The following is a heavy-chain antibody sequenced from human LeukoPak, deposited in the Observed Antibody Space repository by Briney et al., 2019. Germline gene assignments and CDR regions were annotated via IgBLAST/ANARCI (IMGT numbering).Heavy chain of an antibody. CDR2: ISSSSSTI. J-gene: IGHJ4*02. V-gene: IGHV3-48*04. CDR3: ARVPTRIQLWFDY. Sequence: GGSLRLSCAASGFTFSSYSMNWVRQAPGEGLEWVSYISSSSSTIYYADSVKGRFTISRDNAKNSLYLQMNSLRAEDTAVYYCARVPTRIQLWFDYWGQGTLVTVSS. CDR1: GFTFSSYS. D-gene: IGHD5-18*01.